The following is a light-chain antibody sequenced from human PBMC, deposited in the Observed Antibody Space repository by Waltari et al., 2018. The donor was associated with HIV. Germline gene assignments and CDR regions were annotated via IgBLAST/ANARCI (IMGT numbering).Light chain of an antibody. Sequence: QSALTQPASVSVSPGQSITISCTGTSSDIGGYNYVSWHQHHPGRAPKLIIFEVSNRPSGVVNRFSGAKSGNTASLIISGLLAEDDADYYCSSYTSGTTWVFGGGTKLTVL. CDR1: SSDIGGYNY. CDR3: SSYTSGTTWV. V-gene: IGLV2-14*01. J-gene: IGLJ3*02. CDR2: EVS.